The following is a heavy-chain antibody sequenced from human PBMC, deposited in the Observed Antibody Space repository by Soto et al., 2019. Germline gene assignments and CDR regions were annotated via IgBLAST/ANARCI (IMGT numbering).Heavy chain of an antibody. CDR3: ARQGWGYCSGGSCYSDSYCYYYKDV. J-gene: IGHJ6*03. Sequence: PSETLSLTCTVSGGSISSYYWSWIRQPPGKGLEWIGYIYYSGSTNYNPSLKSRVTISVDTSKNQFSLKLSSVTAADTAVYYCARQGWGYCSGGSCYSDSYCYYYKDVWGKGTTVTVSS. CDR1: GGSISSYY. CDR2: IYYSGST. V-gene: IGHV4-59*08. D-gene: IGHD2-15*01.